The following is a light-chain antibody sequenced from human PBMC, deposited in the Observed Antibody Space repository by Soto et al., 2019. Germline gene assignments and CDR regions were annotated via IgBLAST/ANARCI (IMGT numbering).Light chain of an antibody. CDR3: QSYDNSLSVYV. Sequence: QSVLTQPPSVSATPGQRVTISCSGTSSNVGSHYVYWYQQLSGTAPKLLIYNNGQRPSGVPDRFSGSKSGTSASLAITGLQAEDEADYYCQSYDNSLSVYVFGTGTKVTVL. CDR2: NNG. V-gene: IGLV1-47*01. J-gene: IGLJ1*01. CDR1: SSNVGSHY.